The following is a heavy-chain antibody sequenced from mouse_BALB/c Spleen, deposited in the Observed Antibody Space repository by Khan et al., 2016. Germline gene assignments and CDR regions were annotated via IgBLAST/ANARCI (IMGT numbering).Heavy chain of an antibody. V-gene: IGHV3-2*02. CDR3: TRWLRGAQDY. Sequence: EVQLQESGPGLVKPSQSLSLTCTVTGYSITSDYAWNWLRQFPGNKLEWMGYISYSGSTNYNPSLKSRISITRDTSKNQFFLQLNSVTTEGTATYYCTRWLRGAQDYWGQGTSVTVSS. J-gene: IGHJ4*01. CDR2: ISYSGST. D-gene: IGHD2-2*01. CDR1: GYSITSDYA.